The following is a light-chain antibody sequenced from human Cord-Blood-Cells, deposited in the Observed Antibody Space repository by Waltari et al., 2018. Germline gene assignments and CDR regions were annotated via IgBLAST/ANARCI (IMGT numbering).Light chain of an antibody. Sequence: DIQMTQSPSTLSASVGDRVTITCRASQSISSWLAWYQQKPGKAPKHLIYKASSLESGVPSRFSGSGSGTEFTLTISSLQPYDFATYYCQQYNSYSWTFDQGTKVEIK. CDR3: QQYNSYSWT. CDR1: QSISSW. V-gene: IGKV1-5*03. J-gene: IGKJ1*01. CDR2: KAS.